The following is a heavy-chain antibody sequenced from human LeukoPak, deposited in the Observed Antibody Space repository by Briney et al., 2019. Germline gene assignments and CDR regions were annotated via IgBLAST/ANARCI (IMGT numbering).Heavy chain of an antibody. V-gene: IGHV3-21*01. CDR1: GFTFSSYS. J-gene: IGHJ4*02. D-gene: IGHD6-19*01. CDR3: ARGTYSSGWYSNY. Sequence: PGGSLRLSCAASGFTFSSYSMSWVRQAPGKGLEWVSSISSSSSYIYYADSLKGRFTISRDNAKNSLYLQMNSLRAEDTAVYYCARGTYSSGWYSNYWGQGTLVTVSS. CDR2: ISSSSSYI.